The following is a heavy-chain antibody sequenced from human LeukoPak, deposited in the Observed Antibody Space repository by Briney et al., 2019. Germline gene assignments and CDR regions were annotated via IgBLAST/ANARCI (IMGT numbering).Heavy chain of an antibody. CDR2: IWYDGSNK. D-gene: IGHD3-3*01. Sequence: PGGSLRLSCAASGFTFSSYGMHWVRQAPGKGLEWVAVIWYDGSNKYYADSVKGRFTISRDNSKNTLYLQMNSLRAEDTAVYYCAKSLKNDFWSAPRAFDYWGQGTLVTVSS. V-gene: IGHV3-30*02. J-gene: IGHJ4*02. CDR3: AKSLKNDFWSAPRAFDY. CDR1: GFTFSSYG.